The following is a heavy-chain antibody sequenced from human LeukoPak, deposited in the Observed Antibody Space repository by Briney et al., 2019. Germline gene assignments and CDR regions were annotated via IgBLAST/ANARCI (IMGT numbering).Heavy chain of an antibody. CDR1: GGSISSSSYY. Sequence: SSETLSLTCTVSGGSISSSSYYWGWIRHPQGKGLEWMGSIYYSGSTFYNPSLKSRVTIAVDTSKNQFFLKLSSVTAADTAVYYCSRVVLPGSSAQYNWFDPWGQGTLVTVSS. D-gene: IGHD2-15*01. J-gene: IGHJ5*02. CDR3: SRVVLPGSSAQYNWFDP. V-gene: IGHV4-39*07. CDR2: IYYSGST.